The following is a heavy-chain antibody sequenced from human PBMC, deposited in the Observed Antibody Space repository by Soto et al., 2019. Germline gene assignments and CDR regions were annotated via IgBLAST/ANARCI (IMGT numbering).Heavy chain of an antibody. Sequence: GGSLRRSCAASGFTFSSYSMNWVGQAPGKGLEWVSSISSSSSYIYYADSVKGRFTISRDNAKNSLYLQMNSLRAEDTAVYYCARSPVAATHLYNYWGQGTLVTVSS. D-gene: IGHD2-15*01. J-gene: IGHJ4*02. CDR2: ISSSSSYI. V-gene: IGHV3-21*01. CDR3: ARSPVAATHLYNY. CDR1: GFTFSSYS.